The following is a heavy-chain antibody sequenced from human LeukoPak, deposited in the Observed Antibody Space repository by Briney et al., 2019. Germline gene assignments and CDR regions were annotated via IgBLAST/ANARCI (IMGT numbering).Heavy chain of an antibody. Sequence: GALRLSCAASGFTFNSYWMSWVRQALGKGLEWVASIKQDGNEKYYVDSVKGRFTISRDNPKNSLYLQMSSLRAEDTAVYYCARQLGGSGSYWGQGTLVTVSS. CDR2: IKQDGNEK. CDR3: ARQLGGSGSY. J-gene: IGHJ4*02. CDR1: GFTFNSYW. V-gene: IGHV3-7*01. D-gene: IGHD3-10*01.